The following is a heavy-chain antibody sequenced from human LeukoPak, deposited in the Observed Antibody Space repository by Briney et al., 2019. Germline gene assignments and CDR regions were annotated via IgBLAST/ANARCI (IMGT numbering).Heavy chain of an antibody. CDR1: GFTFSSYG. CDR2: ISYDGSNK. J-gene: IGHJ3*02. V-gene: IGHV3-30*18. CDR3: AKDGRGTYYYDSSGYYYSAFDI. D-gene: IGHD3-22*01. Sequence: PGGSLRLSCAASGFTFSSYGMHWVRQAPGKGLEWVAVISYDGSNKYYADSVKGRFTISRDNSKNTLYLQMNSLRAEDTAVYYCAKDGRGTYYYDSSGYYYSAFDIWGQGTMVTVSS.